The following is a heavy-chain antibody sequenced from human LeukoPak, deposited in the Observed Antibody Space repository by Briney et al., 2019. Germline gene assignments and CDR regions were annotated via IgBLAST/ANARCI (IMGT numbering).Heavy chain of an antibody. CDR3: ARDGYGSGSPLGYYGMDV. J-gene: IGHJ6*02. CDR2: IYYSGST. Sequence: SETPSLTCTVSGGSISSGGYYWSWIRQHPGKGLEWIGYIYYSGSTYYNPSLKSRVTISVDTSKNQFSLKLSSVTAADTAVYYCARDGYGSGSPLGYYGMDVWGQGTTVTVSS. V-gene: IGHV4-31*03. D-gene: IGHD3-10*01. CDR1: GGSISSGGYY.